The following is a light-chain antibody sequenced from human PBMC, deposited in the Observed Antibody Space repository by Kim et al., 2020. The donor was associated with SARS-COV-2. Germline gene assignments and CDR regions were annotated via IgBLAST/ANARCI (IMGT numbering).Light chain of an antibody. CDR1: QFISTY. CDR3: QQSYTTLGA. CDR2: AGS. V-gene: IGKV1-39*01. J-gene: IGKJ1*01. Sequence: DIQMTQSPSSLSASVGDRVTITCRASQFISTYLNWYQQKPGKAPEVLIYAGSSLQSGVPARFCGSGSGTEFTLTISSLQPEDFATYYCQQSYTTLGAFGQGTKVDIK.